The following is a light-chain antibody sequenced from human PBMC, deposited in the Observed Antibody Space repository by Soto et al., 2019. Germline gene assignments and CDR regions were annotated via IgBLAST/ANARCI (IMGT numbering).Light chain of an antibody. Sequence: EIVLTQSPGTLSLSPGERVTLSCRASQSVRSNFLAWYQQRPGQAPRLLIYGASSRAIGIPDRFSGSGSGTDFTLIISRLEPEDCAVYYCQQYGSALQTFGQGTKVDIK. CDR3: QQYGSALQT. V-gene: IGKV3-20*01. CDR1: QSVRSNF. CDR2: GAS. J-gene: IGKJ1*01.